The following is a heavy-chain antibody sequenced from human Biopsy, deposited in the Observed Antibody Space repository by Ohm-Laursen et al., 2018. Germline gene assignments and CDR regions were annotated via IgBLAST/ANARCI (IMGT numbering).Heavy chain of an antibody. V-gene: IGHV4-4*07. Sequence: TLSLTCNVSGGDINNYYWSWIRQPAGKGLEWIGRIYYSVMTNYNPSLQSRVSISVDTSRNQVSLTLSSVTAADTAVYYCVRGGSGSFPFDYWGPGTLVTVSS. CDR1: GGDINNYY. CDR3: VRGGSGSFPFDY. CDR2: IYYSVMT. D-gene: IGHD3-10*01. J-gene: IGHJ4*02.